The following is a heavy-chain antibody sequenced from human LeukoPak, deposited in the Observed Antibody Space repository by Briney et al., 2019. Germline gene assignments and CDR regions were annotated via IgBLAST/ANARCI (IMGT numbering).Heavy chain of an antibody. D-gene: IGHD6-19*01. CDR3: ASVEYSSGWYAFDY. Sequence: SETLSLTCTVSGGSISSYYWSWIRQPPGKGLEWIGSIYYSGSTYYNPSLKSRVTISVDTSKNQFSLKLSSVTAADTAVYYCASVEYSSGWYAFDYWGQGTLVTVSS. J-gene: IGHJ4*02. V-gene: IGHV4-39*01. CDR1: GGSISSYY. CDR2: IYYSGST.